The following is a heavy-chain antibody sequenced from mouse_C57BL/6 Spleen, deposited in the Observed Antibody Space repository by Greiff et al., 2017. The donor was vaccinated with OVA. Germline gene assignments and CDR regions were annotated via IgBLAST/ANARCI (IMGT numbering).Heavy chain of an antibody. CDR3: ARDMGLDY. J-gene: IGHJ2*01. CDR2: ISYDGSN. V-gene: IGHV3-6*01. CDR1: GYSITSGYY. Sequence: DVQLQESGPGLVKPSQSLSLTCSVTGYSITSGYYWNWIRQFPGNKLEWMGYISYDGSNNYNQSLKNRISITRDTSKNQFFLKLNSVTTEDTATYYCARDMGLDYWGQGTTLTVSS. D-gene: IGHD4-1*01.